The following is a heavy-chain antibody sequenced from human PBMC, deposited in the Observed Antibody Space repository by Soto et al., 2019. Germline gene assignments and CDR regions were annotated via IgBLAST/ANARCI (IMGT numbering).Heavy chain of an antibody. CDR3: ARGGVVVKCDVGRSSGSDY. CDR2: IWQDGMKE. D-gene: IGHD6-6*01. Sequence: QVQLVESGGGVVQPGRSLRLSCAASAFALRSFGMHWVRQAPGKGLEWLAVIWQDGMKEFYAEPVKGCFTISRDNSKNMLYMQRNSLRVEATAVYYWARGGVVVKCDVGRSSGSDYWCQGTMVRVSS. J-gene: IGHJ4*02. V-gene: IGHV3-33*01. CDR1: AFALRSFG.